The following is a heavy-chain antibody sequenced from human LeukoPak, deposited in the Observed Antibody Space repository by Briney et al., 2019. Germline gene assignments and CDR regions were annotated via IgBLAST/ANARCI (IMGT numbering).Heavy chain of an antibody. CDR1: GFTFSNSW. J-gene: IGHJ4*02. D-gene: IGHD1-1*01. Sequence: PGGSLRLSCAASGFTFSNSWMNWFRQAPGRLEWVANINHDGSEKNYVDSVEGRFTITRDNTKKSLYLQMNSLGAEDTAVYYCARPRGYLPYYFDSWGQGTLVTVSS. V-gene: IGHV3-7*01. CDR2: INHDGSEK. CDR3: ARPRGYLPYYFDS.